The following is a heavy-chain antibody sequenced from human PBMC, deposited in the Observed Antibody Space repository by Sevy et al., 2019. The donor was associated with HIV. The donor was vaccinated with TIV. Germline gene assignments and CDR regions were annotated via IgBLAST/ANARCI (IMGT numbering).Heavy chain of an antibody. J-gene: IGHJ4*02. D-gene: IGHD3-22*01. CDR2: IYSGGST. V-gene: IGHV3-53*01. Sequence: GGSLRLSCAASGFTVSSNYMSWVRQAPGKGLEWVSVIYSGGSTYYADSGKGRFTISRDNSKNTLYLQMNSLRAEDTAMYYCARWYYYDSSGYYHWGQGTLVTVSS. CDR3: ARWYYYDSSGYYH. CDR1: GFTVSSNY.